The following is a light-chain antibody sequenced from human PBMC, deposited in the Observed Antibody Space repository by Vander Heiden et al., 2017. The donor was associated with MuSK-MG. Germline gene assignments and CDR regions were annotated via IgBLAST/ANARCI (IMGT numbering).Light chain of an antibody. J-gene: IGKJ4*01. CDR1: QSVLYRSSNWDL. V-gene: IGKV4-1*01. Sequence: IVMTQSPDSLAVSLGERATINCKSSQSVLYRSSNWDLFAWYQQKPGQPPRLLIYLASTRESGVPDRFSGSGSGTDFTLTIINLQAEDVAVYYCQQEYSLPLTFGGGTKVEIK. CDR3: QQEYSLPLT. CDR2: LAS.